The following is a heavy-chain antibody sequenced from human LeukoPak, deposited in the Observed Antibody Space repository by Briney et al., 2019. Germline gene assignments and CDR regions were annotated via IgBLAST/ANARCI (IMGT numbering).Heavy chain of an antibody. J-gene: IGHJ4*02. Sequence: ASVKVSCKASGYTFTSYSMNWIRQAPGQGLEWMGWINTNTGNPTYAPGFTGRFLFSLDTSVSTAYLQISSLKTEDTAVYYCARGPDYDSSGYPYWGRGTLVTVSS. D-gene: IGHD3-22*01. CDR1: GYTFTSYS. V-gene: IGHV7-4-1*02. CDR2: INTNTGNP. CDR3: ARGPDYDSSGYPY.